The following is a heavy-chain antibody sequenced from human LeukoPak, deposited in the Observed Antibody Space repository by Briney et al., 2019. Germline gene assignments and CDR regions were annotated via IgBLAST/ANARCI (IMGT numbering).Heavy chain of an antibody. J-gene: IGHJ4*02. CDR2: INHSGST. D-gene: IGHD6-13*01. CDR3: ARFPVAAAGEYYFDY. V-gene: IGHV4-34*01. Sequence: RTSETLSLTCAVYGGSFSGYYWSWIRQPPGKGLEWIGEINHSGSTNYNPSLKSRVTISVDTSKNQFSLKLSSVTAADTAVYYCARFPVAAAGEYYFDYWGQGTLVTVSS. CDR1: GGSFSGYY.